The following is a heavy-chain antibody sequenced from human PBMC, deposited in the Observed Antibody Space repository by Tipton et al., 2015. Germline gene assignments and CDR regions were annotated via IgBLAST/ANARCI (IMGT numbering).Heavy chain of an antibody. CDR1: GGSFTGYY. CDR3: ARARGRHGGLFDS. J-gene: IGHJ4*02. D-gene: IGHD4-23*01. V-gene: IGHV4-34*01. Sequence: TLSLTCDVYGGSFTGYYGTWIRQPPGKELQWIGYIQYSGGTNYNPSLESRVSMSVDTSKTQFSLEMRSVTATDTAVYYCARARGRHGGLFDSWGQGTLVTVSS. CDR2: IQYSGGT.